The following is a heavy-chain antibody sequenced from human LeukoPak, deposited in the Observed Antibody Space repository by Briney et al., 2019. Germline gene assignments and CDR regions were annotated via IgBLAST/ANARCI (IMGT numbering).Heavy chain of an antibody. J-gene: IGHJ4*02. Sequence: GGSRRPSWVPSGSTSGIYETNWARLPPGRWLGWPSAISGSGGSTYYADSVKGRFTISRDNSKNTLYLQMNSLRAEDTAVYYCAKPRSGYHVCFDYWGQGTLVTVSS. CDR3: AKPRSGYHVCFDY. CDR1: GSTSGIYE. V-gene: IGHV3-23*01. D-gene: IGHD3-22*01. CDR2: ISGSGGST.